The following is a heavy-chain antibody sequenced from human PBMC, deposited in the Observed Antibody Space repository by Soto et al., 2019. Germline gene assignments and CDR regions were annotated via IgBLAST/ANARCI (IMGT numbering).Heavy chain of an antibody. CDR2: ISAYNGNT. D-gene: IGHD3-22*01. Sequence: VKVSCKASGYTFTSYGISWVRQAPGQGLEWMGWISAYNGNTNYAQKLQGRVTMTTDNSKNTMYLQMSSLRAEDTAVYYCAKEYDSSGYYPDYWGQGTLVTVSS. V-gene: IGHV1-18*01. CDR3: AKEYDSSGYYPDY. J-gene: IGHJ4*02. CDR1: GYTFTSYG.